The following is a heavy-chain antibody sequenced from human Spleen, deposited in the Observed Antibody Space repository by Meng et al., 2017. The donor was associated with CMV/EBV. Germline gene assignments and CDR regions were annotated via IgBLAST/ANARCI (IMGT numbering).Heavy chain of an antibody. Sequence: SCAASGFTFSDYYMSWIRQAPGRGLEWVSYITSSGSTIYYADSVRGRFTISRDNAKNSLYLQMNSLRAEDTAVYYCARDSFTVGGYNWFDPWGQGTLVTVSS. J-gene: IGHJ5*02. CDR2: ITSSGSTI. D-gene: IGHD3-16*01. V-gene: IGHV3-11*04. CDR1: GFTFSDYY. CDR3: ARDSFTVGGYNWFDP.